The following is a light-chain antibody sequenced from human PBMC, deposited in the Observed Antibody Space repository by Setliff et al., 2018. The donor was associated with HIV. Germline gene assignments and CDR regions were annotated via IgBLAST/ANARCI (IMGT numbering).Light chain of an antibody. V-gene: IGLV1-44*01. J-gene: IGLJ2*01. CDR3: AAWDASLDGGL. Sequence: GTISCSGSSSDIGSDAVNWYQQVPGTAPKLLIYSNNQRPSGVPDRFSGSKSGTSASLAISGLQSEDEADYYCAAWDASLDGGLFGGGTQLTVL. CDR1: SSDIGSDA. CDR2: SNN.